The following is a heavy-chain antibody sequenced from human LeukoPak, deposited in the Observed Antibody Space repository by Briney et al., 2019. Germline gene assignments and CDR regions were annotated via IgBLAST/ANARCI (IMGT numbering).Heavy chain of an antibody. CDR2: IYYSGST. V-gene: IGHV4-59*01. CDR1: GGSISSYY. J-gene: IGHJ3*02. CDR3: AGDSSGYYYFHAFDI. D-gene: IGHD3-22*01. Sequence: PSETLSLTCTVSGGSISSYYWSWIRQSPGKGLEWIGYIYYSGSTNYNPSLKSRVTISVDTSKNQFSLKLSSVTAADTAVYYCAGDSSGYYYFHAFDIWGQGTMVTVSS.